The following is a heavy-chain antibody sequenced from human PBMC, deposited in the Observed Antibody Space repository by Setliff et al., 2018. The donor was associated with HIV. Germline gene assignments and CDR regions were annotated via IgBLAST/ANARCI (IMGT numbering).Heavy chain of an antibody. CDR3: ASPDPLIGASHYDSSGYRRNYYYHYGMDV. CDR1: GYTFTSYA. CDR2: INTNTGNP. D-gene: IGHD3-22*01. J-gene: IGHJ6*02. V-gene: IGHV7-4-1*02. Sequence: ASVKVSCKASGYTFTSYAMNWVRQAPGQGLEWMGWINTNTGNPTYAQGFTGRFVFSLDTSVSTAYLQISSLKAEDTAVYYCASPDPLIGASHYDSSGYRRNYYYHYGMDVWGQGTTVTVSS.